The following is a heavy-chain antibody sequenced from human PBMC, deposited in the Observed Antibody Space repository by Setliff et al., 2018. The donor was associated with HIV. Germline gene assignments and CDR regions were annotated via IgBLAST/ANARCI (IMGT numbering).Heavy chain of an antibody. J-gene: IGHJ3*02. Sequence: GASVKVSCKASGYTFTSYGISWVRQAPGQGLEWMGWTSAYNGNTNYAQKLQGRVTMTTDTSTSTAYMELRSLRSDDTAVYYCARGRDDLGPDAFDIWGQGTMVTVSS. D-gene: IGHD3-10*01. CDR1: GYTFTSYG. V-gene: IGHV1-18*01. CDR2: TSAYNGNT. CDR3: ARGRDDLGPDAFDI.